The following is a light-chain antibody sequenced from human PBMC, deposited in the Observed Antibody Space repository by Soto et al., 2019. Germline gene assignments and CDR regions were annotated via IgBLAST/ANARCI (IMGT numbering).Light chain of an antibody. V-gene: IGLV2-14*01. Sequence: VLTQPASVSGSPGQSITISCTGTSSDVGGYNYVSWYQQHPGKAPKLMIYEVSNRPSGVSNRFSGSKSGNTASLTISGLQAEDEADYYCSSYTSSSTPVVFGGGTQLTVL. CDR2: EVS. CDR3: SSYTSSSTPVV. CDR1: SSDVGGYNY. J-gene: IGLJ2*01.